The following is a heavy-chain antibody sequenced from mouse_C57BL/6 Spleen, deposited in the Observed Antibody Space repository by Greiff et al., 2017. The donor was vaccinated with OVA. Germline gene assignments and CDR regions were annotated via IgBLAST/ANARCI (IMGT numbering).Heavy chain of an antibody. Sequence: EVKVVESGGGLVQPGGSLSLSCAASGFTFTDYYMSWVRQPPGKALAWLGFIRNKANGYTTEYSASVKGRFTISRDNSQSILYLQMNALRAEDSATYYCARYDYPYAMDYWGQGTSVTVSS. V-gene: IGHV7-3*01. D-gene: IGHD2-4*01. J-gene: IGHJ4*01. CDR2: IRNKANGYTT. CDR1: GFTFTDYY. CDR3: ARYDYPYAMDY.